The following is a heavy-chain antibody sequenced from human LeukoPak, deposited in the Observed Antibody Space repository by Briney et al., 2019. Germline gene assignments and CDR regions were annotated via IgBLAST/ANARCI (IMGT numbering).Heavy chain of an antibody. V-gene: IGHV1-8*01. CDR3: ARGRTYYYYYYYMDV. CDR1: GYTFTSYD. Sequence: ASVKVSCKASGYTFTSYDINWVRQATGQGLEWMGWMNPNSGNTGYAQKFQGRVTMTRNTSISTAYMELSSLRSEDPAVYYCARGRTYYYYYYYMDVWGKGTTVTVSS. D-gene: IGHD1-7*01. CDR2: MNPNSGNT. J-gene: IGHJ6*03.